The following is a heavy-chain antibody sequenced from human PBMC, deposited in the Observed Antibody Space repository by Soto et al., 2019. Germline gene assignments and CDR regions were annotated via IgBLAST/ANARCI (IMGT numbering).Heavy chain of an antibody. CDR2: IKQDGSEK. V-gene: IGHV3-7*04. Sequence: GGSLRLSCAASGFTFSSYWMSWVRQAPGKGLEWVANIKQDGSEKYYVDSVKGRFIISRDNAKNSLYLQMNSLRAEDTAVYYCARFYYDSSGYLPSPYYYYYGMDVWGQGTTVTVSS. J-gene: IGHJ6*02. CDR3: ARFYYDSSGYLPSPYYYYYGMDV. CDR1: GFTFSSYW. D-gene: IGHD3-22*01.